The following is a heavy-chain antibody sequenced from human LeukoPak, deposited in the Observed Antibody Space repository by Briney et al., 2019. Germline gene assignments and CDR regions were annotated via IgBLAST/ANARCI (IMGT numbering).Heavy chain of an antibody. J-gene: IGHJ4*02. CDR3: AKKKTGNGDRFDY. CDR1: GFTFSGHA. V-gene: IGHV3-30*02. D-gene: IGHD2-8*01. Sequence: PGGSLRLSCAASGFTFSGHAMHWVRQTPGVGLEWVAIIGNDGRDQHYSESVKGRFTISRDNSKNTLYLQMNTLKVEDTAVYYCAKKKTGNGDRFDYWGQGTLLTVSS. CDR2: IGNDGRDQ.